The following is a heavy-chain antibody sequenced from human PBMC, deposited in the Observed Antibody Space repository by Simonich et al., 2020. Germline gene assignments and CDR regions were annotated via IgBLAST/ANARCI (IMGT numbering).Heavy chain of an antibody. CDR2: SNPKSGGT. CDR1: GYTFTGYY. J-gene: IGHJ4*02. D-gene: IGHD3-10*01. V-gene: IGHV1-2*02. Sequence: QVQLVQSGAEVKKPGASVKVSCKASGYTFTGYYMHWVRQAPEQGLEWMEWSNPKSGGTNYAQKFQGRVTMTRETSISTAYMELSRLRADDTAVYYCARWPSIPASYGSGSYFDYWGQGTLVTVSS. CDR3: ARWPSIPASYGSGSYFDY.